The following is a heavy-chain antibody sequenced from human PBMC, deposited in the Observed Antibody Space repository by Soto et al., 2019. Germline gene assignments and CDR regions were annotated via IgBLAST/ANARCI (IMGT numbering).Heavy chain of an antibody. CDR1: GFTFSGSA. V-gene: IGHV3-73*01. CDR3: RSNWALDY. J-gene: IGHJ4*02. CDR2: IRSEANSYAT. D-gene: IGHD7-27*01. Sequence: EVQLVESGGGLVQPGGSLKLSCAASGFTFSGSAMHWVRQASGKGLEWVGRIRSEANSYATAYAASAKGRFTISRDDSKNTTYLQMNSLKTEDTAVYYCRSNWALDYWGQGTLVTVSS.